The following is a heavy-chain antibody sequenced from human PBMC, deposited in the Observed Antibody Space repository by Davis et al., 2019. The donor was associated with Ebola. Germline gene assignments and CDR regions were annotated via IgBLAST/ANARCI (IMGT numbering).Heavy chain of an antibody. Sequence: SVKVSCKASGYTVIGFYFHWVRQAPGQGLEWMGRIIPIFGTTNYAQKFQGRVTMTADRTTNTVYMELSSLTSEDTAVYYCARMVGSSGGKSYGDDYWGQGTLVSVSS. J-gene: IGHJ4*02. D-gene: IGHD5-18*01. CDR2: IIPIFGTT. V-gene: IGHV1-69*06. CDR1: GYTVIGFY. CDR3: ARMVGSSGGKSYGDDY.